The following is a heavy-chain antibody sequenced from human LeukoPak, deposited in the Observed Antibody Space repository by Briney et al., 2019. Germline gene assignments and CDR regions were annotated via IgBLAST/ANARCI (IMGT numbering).Heavy chain of an antibody. CDR2: IKENGNEQ. CDR1: GFLFTRYW. CDR3: ARGPGDYDASDI. V-gene: IGHV3-7*01. J-gene: IGHJ3*02. D-gene: IGHD4-11*01. Sequence: PGGSLRLSCEASGFLFTRYWMSWVRQAPGKGPEWVAHIKENGNEQYYADSVKGRFTICRDNVKQSLCLQMNNSRVEDAAVYYCARGPGDYDASDIWGQGTVVTVSS.